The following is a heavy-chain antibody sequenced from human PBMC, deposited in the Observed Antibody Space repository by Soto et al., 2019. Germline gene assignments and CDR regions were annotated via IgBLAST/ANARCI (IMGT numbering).Heavy chain of an antibody. V-gene: IGHV1-58*01. CDR1: GFTFTSSA. Sequence: SVKVSCKASGFTFTSSAVQWVRQARGQRLEWIGWISVDNGNTNYAQKFQGRVTMTTDTSTSTAYMELRSLRSDDTAVYYCARVGYDILTGYYPYYYYGMDVWGQGTTVTVSS. CDR2: ISVDNGNT. J-gene: IGHJ6*02. D-gene: IGHD3-9*01. CDR3: ARVGYDILTGYYPYYYYGMDV.